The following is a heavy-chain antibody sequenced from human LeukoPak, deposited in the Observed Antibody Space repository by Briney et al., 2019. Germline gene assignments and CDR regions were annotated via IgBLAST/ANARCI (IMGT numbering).Heavy chain of an antibody. V-gene: IGHV4-34*01. Sequence: SETLSLTCAVYGGSFSGYYWSWIRQPPGKGLEWIGEINHSGSTNYNPSLKSRVTISVDTSKNQFSLKLSSVTAADTAVYYCARGRTLYYDSSGFRTLFDYWGKGPLVTGSS. J-gene: IGHJ4*02. CDR3: ARGRTLYYDSSGFRTLFDY. CDR2: INHSGST. D-gene: IGHD3-22*01. CDR1: GGSFSGYY.